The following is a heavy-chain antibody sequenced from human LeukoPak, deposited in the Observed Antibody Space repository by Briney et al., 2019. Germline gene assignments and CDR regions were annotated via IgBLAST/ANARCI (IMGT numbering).Heavy chain of an antibody. CDR2: FDPEDGET. V-gene: IGHV1-24*01. D-gene: IGHD3-16*01. CDR1: GYTLTELS. Sequence: ASVKVSCKVSGYTLTELSMHWVRQAPGKGLEWMGGFDPEDGETIYAQKSQGRVTVPEDTSTDPASMELSSLRSEDTAVYYWARGARGEVSFDYWGQGTLVTVSS. CDR3: ARGARGEVSFDY. J-gene: IGHJ4*02.